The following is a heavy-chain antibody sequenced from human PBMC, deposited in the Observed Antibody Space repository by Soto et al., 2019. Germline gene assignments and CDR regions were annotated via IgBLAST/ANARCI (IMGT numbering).Heavy chain of an antibody. CDR2: ISGSGGST. CDR1: GFTFSSYD. Sequence: GGSLRLSCAASGFTFSSYDMRWVRQAPGKGLEWVSTISGSGGSTYYADSVKGRFTASRDNSKNTLYLQMNSLRAEDTAVYYCAREGPGYCTNGVCPNWFDPWGQGTLVTVSS. D-gene: IGHD2-8*01. J-gene: IGHJ5*02. CDR3: AREGPGYCTNGVCPNWFDP. V-gene: IGHV3-23*01.